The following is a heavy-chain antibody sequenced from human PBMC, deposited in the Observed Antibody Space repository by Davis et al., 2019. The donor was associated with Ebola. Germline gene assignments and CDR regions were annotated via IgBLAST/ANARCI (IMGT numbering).Heavy chain of an antibody. CDR3: AREGDWSHYYYYGMDV. Sequence: AASVKVSCKASGYTVTSYYIHWVRQAPGQGLDWMGVIKTSDGYTTYARKFQGRVTMTTDTSTSTAYMELRSLRSDDTAVYYCAREGDWSHYYYYGMDVWGKGTTVTVSS. CDR1: GYTVTSYY. D-gene: IGHD2-21*02. CDR2: IKTSDGYT. J-gene: IGHJ6*04. V-gene: IGHV1-46*01.